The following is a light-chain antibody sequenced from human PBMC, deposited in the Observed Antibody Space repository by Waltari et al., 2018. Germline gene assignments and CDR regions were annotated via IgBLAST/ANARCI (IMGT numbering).Light chain of an antibody. V-gene: IGKV1-39*01. J-gene: IGKJ4*01. CDR1: QSISSY. CDR2: AAS. CDR3: QQSYSTPLT. Sequence: DIQMTQSPSSLSASVGDRVSITCRASQSISSYLNWYQQSPGKAPKLLIYAASSVQSGVPSRFSGSGSETDFTLTISSLQPEDFATYYCQQSYSTPLTFGGGTKVEI.